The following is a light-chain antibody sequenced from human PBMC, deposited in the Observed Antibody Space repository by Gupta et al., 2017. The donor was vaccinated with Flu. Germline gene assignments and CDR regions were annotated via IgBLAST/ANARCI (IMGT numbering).Light chain of an antibody. CDR1: SSDVGTYPL. V-gene: IGLV2-23*01. Sequence: QSALTQPASVSGSPGQSITISCPGTSSDVGTYPLVSWYQQYPGRAPKVMIYEDIKRPSGASNRFSGSKSGNTASLTISRLQAEDEADYYCCSYATGGTYVFGTGTKVTVL. CDR3: CSYATGGTYV. CDR2: EDI. J-gene: IGLJ1*01.